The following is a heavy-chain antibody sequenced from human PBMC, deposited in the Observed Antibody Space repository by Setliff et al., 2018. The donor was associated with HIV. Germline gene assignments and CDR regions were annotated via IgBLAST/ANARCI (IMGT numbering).Heavy chain of an antibody. J-gene: IGHJ5*02. D-gene: IGHD3-10*01. CDR2: IRSKADGGTT. CDR3: TTSSSGNYYKYYFDP. CDR1: GFTFSNAW. V-gene: IGHV3-15*01. Sequence: GGSLRLSCAASGFTFSNAWMSWVRQAPGKGLEWVGRIRSKADGGTTDYAAPVKGRFSISRDDSKNTVFLQMNSLKTEDTAVYYCTTSSSGNYYKYYFDPWGQGTLVTVSS.